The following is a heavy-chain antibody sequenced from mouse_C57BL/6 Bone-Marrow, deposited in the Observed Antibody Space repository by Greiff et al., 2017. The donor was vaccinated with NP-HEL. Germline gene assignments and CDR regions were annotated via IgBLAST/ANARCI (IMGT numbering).Heavy chain of an antibody. CDR1: GYTFTSYT. CDR3: ARVQMDY. J-gene: IGHJ4*01. Sequence: VQLQQSGAELARPGASVKLSCKASGYTFTSYTMHWVKQRPGQGLEWIGYLNPSSGYTKYNQKLKDKATLPADKSSSTAYMQLSSLTSEDSAVYDCARVQMDYWGQGTSVTVSS. CDR2: LNPSSGYT. V-gene: IGHV1-4*01.